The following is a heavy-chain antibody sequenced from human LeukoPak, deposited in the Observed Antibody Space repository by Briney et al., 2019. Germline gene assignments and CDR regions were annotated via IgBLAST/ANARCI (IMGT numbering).Heavy chain of an antibody. CDR2: IKQDGSEK. Sequence: GGSLRLSCAASGFTLSSYWMSWVRQAPGRGLEWVANIKQDGSEKYYVDSVKGRFTISRDNAKNSLYLQMNSLRAEDTAVYYCARVRGCSSTICHYFDYWGQGTLVTVSS. CDR3: ARVRGCSSTICHYFDY. V-gene: IGHV3-7*03. D-gene: IGHD2-2*01. CDR1: GFTLSSYW. J-gene: IGHJ4*02.